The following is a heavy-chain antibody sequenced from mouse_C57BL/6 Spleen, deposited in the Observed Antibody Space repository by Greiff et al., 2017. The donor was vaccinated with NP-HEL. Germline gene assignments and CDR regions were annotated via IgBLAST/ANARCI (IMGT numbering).Heavy chain of an antibody. Sequence: QVQLKESGPGLVAPSQSLSITCTVSGFSLTSYAISWVRQPPGKGLEWLGVIWTGGGTNYNSALISRLCSSKDNSKSQVFLKMNSLQPDDTARYDCAISDSDYAMDLWGQRTSVTLSS. J-gene: IGHJ4*01. CDR3: AISDSDYAMDL. CDR1: GFSLTSYA. CDR2: IWTGGGT. D-gene: IGHD6-1*01. V-gene: IGHV2-9-1*01.